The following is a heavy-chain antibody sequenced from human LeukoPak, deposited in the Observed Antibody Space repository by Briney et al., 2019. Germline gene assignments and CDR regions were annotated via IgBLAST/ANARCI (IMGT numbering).Heavy chain of an antibody. Sequence: PSETLSFTCTVSGVSVNSNRFFWGWVRQPPGKGLEWIGSIYHTGSTYYNPSLKSRLTMSVDTSENQFSLRLRSVTAADTAVYYCAPYCSGGSCTGYVHHWGQGNMRTVSS. CDR2: IYHTGST. CDR1: GVSVNSNRFF. J-gene: IGHJ1*01. D-gene: IGHD2-15*01. V-gene: IGHV4-39*01. CDR3: APYCSGGSCTGYVHH.